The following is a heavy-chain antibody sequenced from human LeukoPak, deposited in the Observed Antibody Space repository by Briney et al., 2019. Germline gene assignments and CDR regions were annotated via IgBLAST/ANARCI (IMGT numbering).Heavy chain of an antibody. CDR2: ISGSGTST. CDR1: GFTFSSYA. Sequence: GGSLRLSCTASGFTFSSYAMNWVRQAPGKGLERVSGISGSGTSTYYADSVKGRFTISRDNSKNSVYLQMNSLRAEDTAVYYCAREQYGGKDYWGQGNLVTVSS. J-gene: IGHJ4*02. CDR3: AREQYGGKDY. V-gene: IGHV3-23*01. D-gene: IGHD4-23*01.